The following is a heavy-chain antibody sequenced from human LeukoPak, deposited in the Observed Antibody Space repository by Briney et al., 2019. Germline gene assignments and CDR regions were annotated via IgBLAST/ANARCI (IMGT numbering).Heavy chain of an antibody. CDR2: ISGSGGST. CDR1: GFTFSSYA. CDR3: AKRIVGATIFDY. J-gene: IGHJ4*02. V-gene: IGHV3-23*01. D-gene: IGHD1-26*01. Sequence: GSLRLSCAASGFTFSSYAMSWVRQAPGKGLEWVSAISGSGGSTDYADSVKGRFTITRDNSKNTLYLQMNSLRAEDTAVYYCAKRIVGATIFDYWGQGTLVTVSS.